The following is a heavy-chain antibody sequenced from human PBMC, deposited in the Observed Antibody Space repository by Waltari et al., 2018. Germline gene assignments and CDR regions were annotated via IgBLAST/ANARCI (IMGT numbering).Heavy chain of an antibody. D-gene: IGHD3-22*01. CDR1: GGSISSYY. V-gene: IGHV4-59*01. Sequence: QVQLQESGSGLVKPSETLSLTCTVSGGSISSYYWSWIRQPPGKGLEWIGYIYYSGSTTYTPPLKSRVTISVDTSKNQFSLKLSSVTAADTAVYYCASSSAPKGYFDYWGQGTLVTVSS. J-gene: IGHJ4*02. CDR2: IYYSGST. CDR3: ASSSAPKGYFDY.